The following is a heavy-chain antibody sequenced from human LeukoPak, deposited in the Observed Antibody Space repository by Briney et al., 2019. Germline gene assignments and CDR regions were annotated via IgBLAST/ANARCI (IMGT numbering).Heavy chain of an antibody. CDR1: DYTFMAYG. Sequence: ASVKVSCTASDYTFMAYGVSWVRQAPGQRLEWMGWINVGNGNTRYSQDFQGRVTITRDTSATTAYMELSSLRSEDMAVYYCARGRFLEWLLYELDYWGQGTLVTVSS. V-gene: IGHV1-3*03. J-gene: IGHJ4*02. D-gene: IGHD3-3*01. CDR3: ARGRFLEWLLYELDY. CDR2: INVGNGNT.